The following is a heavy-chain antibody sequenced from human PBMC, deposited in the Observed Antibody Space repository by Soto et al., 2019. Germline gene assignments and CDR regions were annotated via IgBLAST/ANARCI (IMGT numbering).Heavy chain of an antibody. Sequence: PSETLSLTCTVSGGSVSSGSYYWSWIRQPPGKGLEWIGYIYYSGSTNYNPSLKSRVTISVDTSKNQFSLKLSSVTAADTAVYYCAGEVILTGYYYWGQGTLVTSPQ. J-gene: IGHJ4*02. CDR2: IYYSGST. V-gene: IGHV4-61*01. D-gene: IGHD3-9*01. CDR1: GGSVSSGSYY. CDR3: AGEVILTGYYY.